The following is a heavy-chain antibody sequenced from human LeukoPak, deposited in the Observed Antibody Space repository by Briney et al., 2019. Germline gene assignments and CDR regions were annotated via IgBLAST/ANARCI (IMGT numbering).Heavy chain of an antibody. D-gene: IGHD1-14*01. V-gene: IGHV4-31*11. Sequence: SETLSLTCAVSGGSISSGGYYWSWIRRHPGKGLEWMGYIYYSGSTYYNPSLKSRVTITVDTSKNQFSLKLSSVTAADTAVYYCARDISRRWFDPWGQGTLVTVSS. CDR1: GGSISSGGYY. CDR3: ARDISRRWFDP. CDR2: IYYSGST. J-gene: IGHJ5*02.